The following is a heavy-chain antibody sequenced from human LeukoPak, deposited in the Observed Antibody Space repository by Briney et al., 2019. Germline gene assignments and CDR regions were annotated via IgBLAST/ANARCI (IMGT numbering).Heavy chain of an antibody. Sequence: PSETLSLTCTVSGGSISSYYWSWIRQPPGKGLEWIGYIYYSGSTNYNPSLKSRVTISVDTSKNQFSLKLSSVTAAHTAVYYCARNQAAALDYWGQGTLVTVSS. CDR1: GGSISSYY. D-gene: IGHD6-13*01. CDR2: IYYSGST. CDR3: ARNQAAALDY. J-gene: IGHJ4*02. V-gene: IGHV4-59*01.